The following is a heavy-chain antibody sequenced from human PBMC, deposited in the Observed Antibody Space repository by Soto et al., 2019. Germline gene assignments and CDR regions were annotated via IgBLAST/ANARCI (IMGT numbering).Heavy chain of an antibody. CDR2: ISAYNGNT. CDR3: ARDLDGSGSYYTDY. Sequence: QVQLVQSGAEVKNPGTSVKVSCKTSGYTFTSAGISWVRQAPGQGLEWMGWISAYNGNTKYAQKVQGRVTMTTDTXXXXAYMELRSLTSDDTAVYYCARDLDGSGSYYTDYWGQGTLVTVAA. V-gene: IGHV1-18*01. J-gene: IGHJ4*02. D-gene: IGHD3-10*01. CDR1: GYTFTSAG.